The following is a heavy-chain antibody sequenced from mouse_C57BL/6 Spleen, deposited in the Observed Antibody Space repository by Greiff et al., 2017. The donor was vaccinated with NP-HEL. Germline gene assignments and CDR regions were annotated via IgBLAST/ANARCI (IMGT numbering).Heavy chain of an antibody. CDR3: ARHQFPLPNYFDY. J-gene: IGHJ2*01. V-gene: IGHV5-6*01. CDR1: GFTFSSYG. Sequence: EVQRVESGGDLVKPGGSLKLSCAASGFTFSSYGMSWVRQTPDKRLEWVATISSGGSYTYYPDSVKGRFTISRDNAKNTLYLQMSSLKSEDTAMYYCARHQFPLPNYFDYWGQGTTLTVSS. D-gene: IGHD1-2*01. CDR2: ISSGGSYT.